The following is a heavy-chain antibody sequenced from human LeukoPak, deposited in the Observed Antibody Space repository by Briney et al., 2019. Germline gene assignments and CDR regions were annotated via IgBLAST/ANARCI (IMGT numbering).Heavy chain of an antibody. D-gene: IGHD4-17*01. CDR2: ISSSGTTI. Sequence: PGGSLRLSCAASGFTFSSYEMNWVRQAPGKGLEWVSYISSSGTTIYYADSVKGRFTISRDNAKNSLHLQMNSLRAEDTAVYYCARETVRNYFDYWGQGTLVTVSS. J-gene: IGHJ4*02. V-gene: IGHV3-48*03. CDR3: ARETVRNYFDY. CDR1: GFTFSSYE.